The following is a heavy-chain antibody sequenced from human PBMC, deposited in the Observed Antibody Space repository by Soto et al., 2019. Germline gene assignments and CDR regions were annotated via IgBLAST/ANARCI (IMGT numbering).Heavy chain of an antibody. CDR3: ARGSGYYLWDDH. J-gene: IGHJ4*02. V-gene: IGHV1-3*01. D-gene: IGHD3-22*01. Sequence: ASVKVSCKASGYTFNGCYMHWVRQAPGQRLEWMGWINAGNGNTKYSQKFQGRVIITRDTSASSAYLDLSSLRSEDMAVYYCARGSGYYLWDDHCCQGTLVIV. CDR1: GYTFNGCY. CDR2: INAGNGNT.